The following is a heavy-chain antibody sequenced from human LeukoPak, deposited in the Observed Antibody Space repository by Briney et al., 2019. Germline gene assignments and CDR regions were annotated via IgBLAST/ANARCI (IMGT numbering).Heavy chain of an antibody. D-gene: IGHD3-10*01. V-gene: IGHV3-48*03. CDR1: GFPFSSYE. CDR3: ARDSGHTITMVRGVIISPTFDY. Sequence: GRSLRLSCAASGFPFSSYEMNWVRQAPGKAREGVSYIRSSGSTIYNADTVKGRFTISRDNAKNSLYLQMNSLRTEDTAVYYCARDSGHTITMVRGVIISPTFDYWGQGTLVTVSS. CDR2: IRSSGSTI. J-gene: IGHJ4*02.